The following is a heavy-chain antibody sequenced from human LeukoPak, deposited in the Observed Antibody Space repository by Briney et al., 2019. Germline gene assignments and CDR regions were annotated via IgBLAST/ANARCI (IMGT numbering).Heavy chain of an antibody. CDR2: ISNSGGST. CDR1: GFTFSSYA. V-gene: IGHV3-23*01. D-gene: IGHD6-6*01. CDR3: AKETSSSFDY. Sequence: GGSLRLSCAASGFTFSSYAMNWVRQAPGKGLEWVSGISNSGGSTYYADSVKGRFTISRDNSKNTLYLQMNSLRAEDTTVYYCAKETSSSFDYWGQGTLVTVSS. J-gene: IGHJ4*02.